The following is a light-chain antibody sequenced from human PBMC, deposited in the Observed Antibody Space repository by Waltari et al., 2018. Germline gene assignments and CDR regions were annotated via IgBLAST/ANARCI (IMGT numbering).Light chain of an antibody. J-gene: IGKJ3*01. CDR3: QQSYSTPPVFT. V-gene: IGKV1-39*01. CDR2: AAF. Sequence: DIQMTQSPSSLSASVGDRVTIPCRASQSISSYLNWYQQKPGKAPKLLIYAAFSLQSGVPSRFSGSGSGTDFTLTISSLQPEDFATYYCQQSYSTPPVFTFGPGTKVDIK. CDR1: QSISSY.